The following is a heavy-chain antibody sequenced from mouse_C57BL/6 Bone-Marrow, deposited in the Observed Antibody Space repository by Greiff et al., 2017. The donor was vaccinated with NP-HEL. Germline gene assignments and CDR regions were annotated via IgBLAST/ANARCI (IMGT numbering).Heavy chain of an antibody. CDR2: INPNYGTT. Sequence: VQLKQSGPELVKPGASVKISCKASGYSFTDYNMNWVKQSNGKSLEWIGVINPNYGTTSYNQKFKGKATLTVDQSSSTAYMQLKSLTSEDSAVYYCAAYDNCVATDGYFDVWGTGTTVTVSS. V-gene: IGHV1-39*01. D-gene: IGHD6-5*01. CDR3: AAYDNCVATDGYFDV. J-gene: IGHJ1*03. CDR1: GYSFTDYN.